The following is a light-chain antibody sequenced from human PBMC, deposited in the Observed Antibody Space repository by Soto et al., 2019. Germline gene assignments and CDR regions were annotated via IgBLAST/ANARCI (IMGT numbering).Light chain of an antibody. CDR3: QQYNSHSSYT. Sequence: DIQMTQSPSTLSASVGDRVTITCRASQSISSWLAWYQQKPGKAPKLLIYKASSLGSGVTSRFSGSGSGTEFTLTISSLQPDDFATYYCQQYNSHSSYTFGQGTKLEIK. CDR1: QSISSW. CDR2: KAS. V-gene: IGKV1-5*03. J-gene: IGKJ2*01.